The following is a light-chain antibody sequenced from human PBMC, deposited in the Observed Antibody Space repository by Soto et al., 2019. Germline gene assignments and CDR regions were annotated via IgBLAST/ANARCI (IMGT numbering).Light chain of an antibody. V-gene: IGKV3-20*01. Sequence: EIVLTQSPGTLSLSPGERATLSCRASQSIRSSYLAWYQQKPSQAPSLLIYGASSRATGIPDRFSGSGSGTDFTLTISRLEPEDFAVYYCQQYGSSPRTFGQGTKVDIK. CDR2: GAS. CDR3: QQYGSSPRT. CDR1: QSIRSSY. J-gene: IGKJ1*01.